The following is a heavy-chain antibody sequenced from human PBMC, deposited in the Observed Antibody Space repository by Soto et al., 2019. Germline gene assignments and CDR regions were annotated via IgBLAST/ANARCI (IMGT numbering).Heavy chain of an antibody. D-gene: IGHD3-10*01. V-gene: IGHV2-5*02. CDR1: GFSLTISGVG. Sequence: QITLKESGPTLVRPTQTLTLTCTFSGFSLTISGVGVGWIRQPPGKALEWLAVIYWDDGKRYCSTLKSRLTITKDTSKNQVVLTMTNMDPVDTATYYCAHHPYYGLGSYSFDYWGQGTLVTVSS. CDR2: IYWDDGK. CDR3: AHHPYYGLGSYSFDY. J-gene: IGHJ4*02.